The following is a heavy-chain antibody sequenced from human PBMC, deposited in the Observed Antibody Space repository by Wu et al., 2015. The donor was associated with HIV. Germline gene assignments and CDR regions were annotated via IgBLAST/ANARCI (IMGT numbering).Heavy chain of an antibody. CDR2: TIPFFATP. CDR3: ARDGRDGFNPAYKWLDP. Sequence: QVQLVQSGAEVKKPGSSVKVSCKASGGTFSNHAISWVRQAPGQGLEWVGGTIPFFATPNYAQKFQGRVTISTDESMSTAYMELSSLRSEDTAVYYCARDGRDGFNPAYKWLDPVGTGNPGPPSPQ. J-gene: IGHJ5*02. CDR1: GGTFSNHA. V-gene: IGHV1-69*05. D-gene: IGHD5-24*01.